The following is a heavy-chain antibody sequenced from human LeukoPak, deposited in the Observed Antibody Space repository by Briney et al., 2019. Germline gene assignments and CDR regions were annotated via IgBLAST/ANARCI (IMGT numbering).Heavy chain of an antibody. CDR3: ARDGGSYQQPAFDI. CDR2: FDPEDGET. CDR1: GYTLTELS. D-gene: IGHD1-26*01. Sequence: ASVKVSCKVSGYTLTELSMHWVRQAPGKGLEWMGGFDPEDGETIYAQKFQGRVTITADESTSTAYMELSSLRSEDTAVYYCARDGGSYQQPAFDIWGQGTMVTVSS. J-gene: IGHJ3*02. V-gene: IGHV1-24*01.